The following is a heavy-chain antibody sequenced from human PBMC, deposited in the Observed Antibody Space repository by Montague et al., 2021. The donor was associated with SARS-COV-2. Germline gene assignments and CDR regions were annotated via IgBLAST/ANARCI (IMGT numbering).Heavy chain of an antibody. CDR1: GGSISSYY. CDR3: ARGSDGPDAFDI. Sequence: SETLSLTCTVSGGSISSYYWTWIRQPPGKGLEWIGYINYSGSTNYNPSLKSRVTISLDTSKNQFSLKLNSVTAADTAVYYCARGSDGPDAFDIWGQGTMVTVSS. D-gene: IGHD3/OR15-3a*01. V-gene: IGHV4-59*12. J-gene: IGHJ3*02. CDR2: INYSGST.